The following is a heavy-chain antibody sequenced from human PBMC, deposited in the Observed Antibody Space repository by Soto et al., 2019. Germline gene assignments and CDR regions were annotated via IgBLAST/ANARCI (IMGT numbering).Heavy chain of an antibody. CDR1: GFTFSSYA. D-gene: IGHD3-22*01. CDR3: ARGWRDSSGYTYY. J-gene: IGHJ4*02. V-gene: IGHV3-30-3*01. Sequence: QVQLVESGGGVVQPGRSLRLSCAASGFTFSSYAMHWVRQAPGKGLEWVAVISYGGSNKYYADSVKGRFTISRDNSKNTLYLQMNSLRAEDTAVYYCARGWRDSSGYTYYWGQGTLVTVSS. CDR2: ISYGGSNK.